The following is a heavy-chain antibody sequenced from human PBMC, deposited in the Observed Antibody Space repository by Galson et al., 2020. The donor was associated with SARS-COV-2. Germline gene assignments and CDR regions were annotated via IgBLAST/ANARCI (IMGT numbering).Heavy chain of an antibody. D-gene: IGHD2-2*01. Sequence: SQTLSLTCTVSGGSVSTYYWTWNRQPPGKGLEWIGYLYYSGSTNYNPSLKSRVTISVDTSKNQFSLKLSSVTAADTAVYYCARLGCSSTSCTSMDVWGQGTPVTVSS. CDR1: GGSVSTYY. CDR3: ARLGCSSTSCTSMDV. V-gene: IGHV4-59*08. J-gene: IGHJ6*02. CDR2: LYYSGST.